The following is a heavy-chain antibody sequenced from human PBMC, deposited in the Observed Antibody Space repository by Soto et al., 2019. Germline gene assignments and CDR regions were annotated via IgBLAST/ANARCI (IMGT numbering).Heavy chain of an antibody. J-gene: IGHJ2*01. V-gene: IGHV4-30-4*01. CDR3: AREVIPLTTDWYFDL. CDR1: GGSISGGVGGLYY. Sequence: QLQLRESDPGLVKPSETLSLTCTVSGGSISGGVGGLYYWSWIRQPPGKGLEWIGYIYDSGSTYYKPSLKSRVTISVDTSKTPFSLRLSSVTAADTAVYYCAREVIPLTTDWYFDLWGRGTLVTVSS. D-gene: IGHD4-17*01. CDR2: IYDSGST.